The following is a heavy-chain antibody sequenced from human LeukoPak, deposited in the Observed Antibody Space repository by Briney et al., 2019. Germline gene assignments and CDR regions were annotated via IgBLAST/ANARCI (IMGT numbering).Heavy chain of an antibody. Sequence: GGSLRLSCAASGFTFSVSAMNWARQASGKGLEWVGRIRSKANSYATAYAASVKGRFTISRDDSKNTAYLQMNSLKTEDTAVYYCTRRGSGGSSSQGYDYWGQGTLVTVSS. CDR1: GFTFSVSA. V-gene: IGHV3-73*01. D-gene: IGHD6-6*01. CDR3: TRRGSGGSSSQGYDY. J-gene: IGHJ4*02. CDR2: IRSKANSYAT.